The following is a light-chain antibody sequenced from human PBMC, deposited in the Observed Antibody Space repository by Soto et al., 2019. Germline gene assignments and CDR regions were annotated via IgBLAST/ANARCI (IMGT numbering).Light chain of an antibody. CDR3: QQYNGYPHT. Sequence: DIQMTQSPSTLSASVGDRVTITCRASQSISTWLAWYQQKPGKAPKLLIYKASSLRNGVPSRFSGSGSVTEFTLTIYSLQPDDFARYYCQQYNGYPHTFGQGTKLEIK. CDR2: KAS. J-gene: IGKJ2*01. V-gene: IGKV1-5*03. CDR1: QSISTW.